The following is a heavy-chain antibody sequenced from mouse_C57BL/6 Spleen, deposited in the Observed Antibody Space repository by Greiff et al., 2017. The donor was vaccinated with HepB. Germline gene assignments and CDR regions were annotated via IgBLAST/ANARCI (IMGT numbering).Heavy chain of an antibody. J-gene: IGHJ1*03. Sequence: EVKLMESGGGLVKPGGSLKLSCAASGFTFSDYGMHWVRQAPEKGLEWVAYISSGSSTIYYADTVKGRFTISRDNAKNTLFLQMTSLRSEDTAMYYCARPGDGYYPWYFDVWGTGTTVTVSS. D-gene: IGHD2-3*01. CDR2: ISSGSSTI. CDR3: ARPGDGYYPWYFDV. V-gene: IGHV5-17*01. CDR1: GFTFSDYG.